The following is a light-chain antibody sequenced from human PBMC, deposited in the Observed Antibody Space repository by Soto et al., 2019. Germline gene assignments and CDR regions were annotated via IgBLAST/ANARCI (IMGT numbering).Light chain of an antibody. V-gene: IGKV3-20*01. CDR1: QSVSSY. Sequence: EIVLTQSPGTLSLSPGERATLSCRASQSVSSYLAWYQQKPGQAPRLLIYDTSNRATGVPDRFSGSGSGTDFTLTMSRAEPEDFAVYYCQQYDTSPRTFGQGTKVEIK. CDR3: QQYDTSPRT. J-gene: IGKJ1*01. CDR2: DTS.